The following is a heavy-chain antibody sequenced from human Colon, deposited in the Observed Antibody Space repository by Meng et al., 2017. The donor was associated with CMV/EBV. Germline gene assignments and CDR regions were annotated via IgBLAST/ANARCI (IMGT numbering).Heavy chain of an antibody. Sequence: ASVKVSCKASGYTFTSLDINWVRQATGQGFEWMGWMSPNNANTGHAQKFQGRVTMTRNISINTAYMELSSLTSEDTGVYYCAREKEGGMSTISAFDIWGQGTMVTVSS. V-gene: IGHV1-8*01. D-gene: IGHD5-24*01. J-gene: IGHJ3*02. CDR1: GYTFTSLD. CDR2: MSPNNANT. CDR3: AREKEGGMSTISAFDI.